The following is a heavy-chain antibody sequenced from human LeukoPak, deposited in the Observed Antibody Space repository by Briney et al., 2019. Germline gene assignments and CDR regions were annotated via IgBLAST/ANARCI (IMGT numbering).Heavy chain of an antibody. Sequence: SETLSLTCTVSGGSISTYYWSWIRPPPEKGLEWIGYIYYSGSTNYNPSLKSRVTISVDTSKNQFSLKLSSVTAADTAVYYCARDSRGAFDIWGQGTMVTVSS. V-gene: IGHV4-59*01. CDR3: ARDSRGAFDI. CDR1: GGSISTYY. J-gene: IGHJ3*02. CDR2: IYYSGST.